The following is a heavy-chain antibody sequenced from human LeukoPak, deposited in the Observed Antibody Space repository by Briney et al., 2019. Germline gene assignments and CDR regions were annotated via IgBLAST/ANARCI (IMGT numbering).Heavy chain of an antibody. Sequence: GGSLRLSCAASGFTFSIYAMSWVRQAPGKGLEWVSAISGSGGSTYYADSVKGRFTISRDNSKNTLYLQMNSLRAEDTAVYYCAKDTTGIAVAGPFDYWGQGTLVTVSS. V-gene: IGHV3-23*01. CDR3: AKDTTGIAVAGPFDY. J-gene: IGHJ4*02. CDR1: GFTFSIYA. D-gene: IGHD6-19*01. CDR2: ISGSGGST.